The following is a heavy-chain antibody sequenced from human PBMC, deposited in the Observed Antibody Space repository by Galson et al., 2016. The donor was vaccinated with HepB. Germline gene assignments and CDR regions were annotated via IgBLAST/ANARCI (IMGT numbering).Heavy chain of an antibody. CDR2: ISTSGVGT. J-gene: IGHJ4*02. CDR1: GFAFRNYA. D-gene: IGHD2-21*02. CDR3: AKRRGAGGDFEF. V-gene: IGHV3-23*01. Sequence: SLRLSCAASGFAFRNYAMSWVRQAPGKGLEWVAAISTSGVGTNYADSVTGRFTISRDNSQNIMYLQMNSLRAEDTAIFYCAKRRGAGGDFEFWGPGTQVTVSS.